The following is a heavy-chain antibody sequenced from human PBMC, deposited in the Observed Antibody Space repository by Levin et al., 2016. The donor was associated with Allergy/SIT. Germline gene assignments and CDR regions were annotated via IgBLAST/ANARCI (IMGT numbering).Heavy chain of an antibody. CDR1: GYTFTTYG. D-gene: IGHD6-19*01. CDR2: ISAYNGNT. Sequence: ASVKVSCKASGYTFTTYGISWVRQAPGQGLEWMGWISAYNGNTNYAQNLQGRVTMTTDTSTSTAYMELRGLRSDDTAVYYCAREIKPPGIAVAAMRYYDGMDVWGQGTTVTVSS. V-gene: IGHV1-18*01. CDR3: AREIKPPGIAVAAMRYYDGMDV. J-gene: IGHJ6*02.